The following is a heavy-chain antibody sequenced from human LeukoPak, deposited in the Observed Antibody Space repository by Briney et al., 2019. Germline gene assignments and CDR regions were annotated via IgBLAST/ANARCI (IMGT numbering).Heavy chain of an antibody. J-gene: IGHJ6*02. CDR3: ARENSDYYYGMDV. V-gene: IGHV3-48*03. CDR1: GFTFSSYE. Sequence: GGSLGLSCAASGFTFSSYEMNWVRQAPGKGLEWVSYISSSGSTIYYADSVKGRFTISRDNAKNSLYLQMNSLRAEDTAVYCCARENSDYYYGMDVWGQGTTVTVSS. CDR2: ISSSGSTI.